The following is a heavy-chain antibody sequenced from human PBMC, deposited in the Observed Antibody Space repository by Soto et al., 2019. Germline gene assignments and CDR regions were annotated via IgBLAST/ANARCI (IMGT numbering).Heavy chain of an antibody. J-gene: IGHJ3*02. CDR2: IYYSGST. CDR1: GGSISSYY. D-gene: IGHD3-16*01. Sequence: SETLSLTCTVSGGSISSYYWSWIRQPPGKGLEWIGYIYYSGSTNYNPSLKSRVTISVDTSKNQFSLKLSSVTAADTAVYYCARRYGWAFDIRGQGTTVTVSS. CDR3: ARRYGWAFDI. V-gene: IGHV4-59*08.